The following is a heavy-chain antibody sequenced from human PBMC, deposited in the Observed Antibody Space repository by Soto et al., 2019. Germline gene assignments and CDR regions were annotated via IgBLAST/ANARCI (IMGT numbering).Heavy chain of an antibody. D-gene: IGHD1-26*01. CDR1: GFTFSSYW. V-gene: IGHV3-74*01. Sequence: WSLRLSCAASGFTFSSYWMHWVRQAPGKGLVWVSRINSDGSSTSYADSVKGRFTISRDNAKNTLYLQMNSLRAEDTAVYYCARVGATSYYYYGMDVWGQGTTVTVSS. J-gene: IGHJ6*02. CDR2: INSDGSST. CDR3: ARVGATSYYYYGMDV.